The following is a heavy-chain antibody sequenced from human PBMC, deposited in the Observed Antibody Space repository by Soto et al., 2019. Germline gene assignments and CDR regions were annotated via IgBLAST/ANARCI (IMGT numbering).Heavy chain of an antibody. CDR2: IYYSGDT. Sequence: PSETLSLTCTVSGGSISSGDYYWSWIRQHTKKGLEWIGYIYYSGDTYYNPSLKSRLTISVDTSKNQFSLKLSSVTAADTAVYYCARGTIFGGDYYYGMDVWGQGTRSPSP. J-gene: IGHJ6*02. D-gene: IGHD3-3*01. V-gene: IGHV4-31*03. CDR1: GGSISSGDYY. CDR3: ARGTIFGGDYYYGMDV.